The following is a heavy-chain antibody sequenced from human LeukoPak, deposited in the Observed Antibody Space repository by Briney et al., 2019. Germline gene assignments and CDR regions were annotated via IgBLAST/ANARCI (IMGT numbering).Heavy chain of an antibody. Sequence: GGSLRLSCAASGSTFSIYSMNWVRQAPGKGLEWVSSISSSSSFIYYADSVKGRFTISRDNSKNTLALQMNSLRAEDTAVYYCATNWNLDYWGQGALVTVSS. J-gene: IGHJ4*02. CDR1: GSTFSIYS. D-gene: IGHD1-1*01. V-gene: IGHV3-21*04. CDR3: ATNWNLDY. CDR2: ISSSSSFI.